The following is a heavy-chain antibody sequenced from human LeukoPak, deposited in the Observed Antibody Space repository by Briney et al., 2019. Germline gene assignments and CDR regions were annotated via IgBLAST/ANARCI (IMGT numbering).Heavy chain of an antibody. Sequence: SETLSLTCTVSGTSIHGYYWSWFRQPPGKTLEWIAYIYDSGTTNYNPSLKSRVTISVDTSKNQFSLKLSSVTAADTAVYYCARGGSSWDFDYWGQGTLVTVSS. CDR1: GTSIHGYY. J-gene: IGHJ4*02. CDR2: IYDSGTT. CDR3: ARGGSSWDFDY. D-gene: IGHD6-13*01. V-gene: IGHV4-59*01.